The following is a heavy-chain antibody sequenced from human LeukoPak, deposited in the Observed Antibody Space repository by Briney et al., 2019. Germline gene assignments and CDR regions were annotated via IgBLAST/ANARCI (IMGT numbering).Heavy chain of an antibody. CDR1: GFTFSSYA. J-gene: IGHJ4*02. CDR3: AREMGYDILTGSFDY. V-gene: IGHV3-23*01. Sequence: PGGSLRLSCAASGFTFSSYAMSWVRQAPGKGLEWVSAISGSGGSTYYADSVKGRFTISRDNSKNTLYLQMNSLRAEDTAVYYCAREMGYDILTGSFDYWGQGTLVTVSS. CDR2: ISGSGGST. D-gene: IGHD3-9*01.